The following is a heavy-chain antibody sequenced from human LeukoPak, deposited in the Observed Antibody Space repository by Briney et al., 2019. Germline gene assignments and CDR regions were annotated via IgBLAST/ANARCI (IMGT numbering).Heavy chain of an antibody. Sequence: GGSLRLSCAASGFTFSSYWMSWVRQAPGKGLEWVSLISGDGGSTYYADSVKGRFTISRDNSKNSLYLQMNSLRTEDTALYYCAKGQYSSGWTIDYWGQGTLVTVSS. CDR1: GFTFSSYW. J-gene: IGHJ4*02. CDR2: ISGDGGST. CDR3: AKGQYSSGWTIDY. V-gene: IGHV3-43*02. D-gene: IGHD6-19*01.